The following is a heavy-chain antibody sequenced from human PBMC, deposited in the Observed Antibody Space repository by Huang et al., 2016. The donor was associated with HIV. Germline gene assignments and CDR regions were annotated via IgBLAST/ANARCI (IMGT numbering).Heavy chain of an antibody. Sequence: QLQLQESGPGLVKPSETLSLTCTVSGGSIRSDNYYWGWIRQPPGKGLEWIGSIYYSGSTYYNPSLKGRVTITVDTAVYYCARLPGSITMIRGVITDPYWGQGTLVTVSS. V-gene: IGHV4-39*02. J-gene: IGHJ4*02. CDR2: IYYSGST. CDR3: Y. D-gene: IGHD3-10*01. CDR1: GGSIRSDNYY.